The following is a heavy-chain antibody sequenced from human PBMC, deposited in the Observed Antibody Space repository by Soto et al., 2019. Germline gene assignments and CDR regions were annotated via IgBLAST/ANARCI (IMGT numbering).Heavy chain of an antibody. D-gene: IGHD3-9*01. CDR3: ARYRYFGLSFEY. CDR2: IYYSGST. CDR1: GGPISSYY. J-gene: IGHJ4*02. V-gene: IGHV4-59*01. Sequence: PSETLSLTCTVAGGPISSYYWSWIRQPPGKGLEWIGYIYYSGSTNYNPSLKSRVTISVDTSKHQFSLKLSSVTAADTAVYYCARYRYFGLSFEYWGQGTLVTVSS.